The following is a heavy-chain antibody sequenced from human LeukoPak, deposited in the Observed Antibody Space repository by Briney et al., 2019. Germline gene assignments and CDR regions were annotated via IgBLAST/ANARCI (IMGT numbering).Heavy chain of an antibody. CDR2: ISAYNGNT. D-gene: IGHD6-13*01. CDR1: GYTFTSYG. J-gene: IGHJ5*02. CDR3: ARAIAAAYNWFDP. V-gene: IGHV1-18*01. Sequence: GASVKASCKASGYTFTSYGISWVRQAPGQGLEWMGWISAYNGNTNYAQKLQGRVTMTTDTSTSTAYMELSSLRSEDTAVYYCARAIAAAYNWFDPWGQGTLVTVSS.